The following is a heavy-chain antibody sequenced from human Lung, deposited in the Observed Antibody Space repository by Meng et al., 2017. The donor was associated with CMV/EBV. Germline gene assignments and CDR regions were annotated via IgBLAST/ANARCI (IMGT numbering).Heavy chain of an antibody. D-gene: IGHD1-1*01. CDR3: AKDECDMTNCWQYYDLDF. V-gene: IGHV3-30*02. CDR1: GFNFSNYG. CDR2: IRYEGRSK. J-gene: IGHJ6*02. Sequence: GESLKISCTTSGFNFSNYGMHWVRLAPGKGLEWVAFIRYEGRSKLYADSVKGRFTISRDNSKNTLSMEMNSLRAEDTAVYYCAKDECDMTNCWQYYDLDFWGQGTTVTVSS.